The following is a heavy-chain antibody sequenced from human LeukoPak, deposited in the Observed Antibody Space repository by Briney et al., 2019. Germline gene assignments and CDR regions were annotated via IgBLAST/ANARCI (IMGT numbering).Heavy chain of an antibody. CDR2: IRYDGSNK. J-gene: IGHJ6*03. Sequence: AGGSLRLSCAASGFTFSGYGMHWVRQAPGKGLEWVAFIRYDGSNKYYADSVKGRFTISRDNSKNTLYLQMNSLRAEDTAVYYCARGIAAAGPFYYYYYYMDVWGKGTTVTISS. V-gene: IGHV3-30*02. D-gene: IGHD6-13*01. CDR3: ARGIAAAGPFYYYYYYMDV. CDR1: GFTFSGYG.